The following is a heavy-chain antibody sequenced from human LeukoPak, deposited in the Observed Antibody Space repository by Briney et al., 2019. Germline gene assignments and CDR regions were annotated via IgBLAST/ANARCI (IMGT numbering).Heavy chain of an antibody. CDR2: ISSSSSYI. CDR3: ARGVTKEIAAAESDY. D-gene: IGHD6-13*01. V-gene: IGHV3-21*01. J-gene: IGHJ4*02. Sequence: GGSLRLSCAASGFTFSSYSMNWVRQAPGKGLEWVSSISSSSSYIYYADSVKGRFTISRNNAKNSLYLQMNSLRAEDTAVYYCARGVTKEIAAAESDYWGQGTLVTVSS. CDR1: GFTFSSYS.